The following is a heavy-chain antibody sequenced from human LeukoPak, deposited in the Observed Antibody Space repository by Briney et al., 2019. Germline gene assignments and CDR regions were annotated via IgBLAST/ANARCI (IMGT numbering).Heavy chain of an antibody. D-gene: IGHD1-20*01. CDR3: TTYISGHY. J-gene: IGHJ4*02. CDR2: IRTKLRNCTT. CDR1: GFIFSGSD. V-gene: IGHV3-73*01. Sequence: GGSLRLSCATSGFIFSGSDIHWVRQASGRGLEWVGRIRTKLRNCTTAYAASVKGRFTISRDDSGDTAYLQMNSLKTEDTAVYYCTTYISGHYWGQGTLVTVSS.